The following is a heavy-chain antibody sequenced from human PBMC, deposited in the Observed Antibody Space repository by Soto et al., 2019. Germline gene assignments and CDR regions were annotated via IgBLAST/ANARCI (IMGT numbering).Heavy chain of an antibody. CDR3: ARVGAAPVGGKVYGMNA. Sequence: EVQLVQSGVEVKKPGESLKISCKGSGYSFTNYWIGWVRQMPGKGLEWMGSIYPGDSNTKYSPSFQGQVSISADKSISTAYLQWSSLKASDAAMYYCARVGAAPVGGKVYGMNAWGQGTTVTVSS. D-gene: IGHD6-19*01. V-gene: IGHV5-51*03. CDR1: GYSFTNYW. J-gene: IGHJ6*02. CDR2: IYPGDSNT.